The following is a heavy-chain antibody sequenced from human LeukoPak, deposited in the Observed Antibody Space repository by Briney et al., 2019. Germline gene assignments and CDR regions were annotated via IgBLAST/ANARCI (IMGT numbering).Heavy chain of an antibody. V-gene: IGHV3-33*01. Sequence: GRSLRLSCAASGFTFSTYAMHWVRQAPGKGLEWVAVIWSDSTNKYYADSVRGRFTISRDNSKNTLYLQMSSLRAEDTAMYYCARDRLTTVTTFHFDYWGQGTLVTVSS. CDR3: ARDRLTTVTTFHFDY. D-gene: IGHD4-17*01. J-gene: IGHJ4*02. CDR1: GFTFSTYA. CDR2: IWSDSTNK.